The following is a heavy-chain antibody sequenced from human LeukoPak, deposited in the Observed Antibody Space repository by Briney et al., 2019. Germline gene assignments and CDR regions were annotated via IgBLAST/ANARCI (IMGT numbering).Heavy chain of an antibody. Sequence: GRPLRLSCAASKFTFSHYGMHWVRQAPGKGLEWVAVIWNDGSSQYYADSVKGRFTVSRDNSQKTLYLQMNSLRPEDTAVYYCAKDAERGFDYSNSLEKWGQGTLVTVSS. CDR3: AKDAERGFDYSNSLEK. J-gene: IGHJ4*02. CDR2: IWNDGSSQ. D-gene: IGHD4-11*01. V-gene: IGHV3-33*06. CDR1: KFTFSHYG.